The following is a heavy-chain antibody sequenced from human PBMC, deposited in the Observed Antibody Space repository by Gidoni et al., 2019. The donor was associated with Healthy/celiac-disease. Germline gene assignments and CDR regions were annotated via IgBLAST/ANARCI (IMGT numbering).Heavy chain of an antibody. CDR2: IYTSGST. D-gene: IGHD4-17*01. CDR3: ARLAGYGGEFDY. CDR1: GGSISSGSYY. V-gene: IGHV4-61*02. Sequence: QVQLQESGPGLVKPSQTLSLTCTVSGGSISSGSYYWSWIRQPAGKGLEWIGRIYTSGSTNYNPSLKSRVTMSVDTSKNQFSLKLSSVTAADTAVYYCARLAGYGGEFDYWGQGTLVTVSS. J-gene: IGHJ4*02.